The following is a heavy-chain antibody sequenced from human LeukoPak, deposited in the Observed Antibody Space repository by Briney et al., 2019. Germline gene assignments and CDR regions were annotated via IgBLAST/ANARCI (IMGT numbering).Heavy chain of an antibody. J-gene: IGHJ4*02. CDR2: ISINCSKI. V-gene: IGHV3-48*03. CDR3: SRASIRDWDWLGPRTTYYFDY. D-gene: IGHD3-9*01. CDR1: GFTFSSYE. Sequence: GGSLRLSCAASGFTFSSYEMNWVRQAPGKGLEWVSYISINCSKIYNADSVKGRLTISRDNAEKSLYLQMNSLRAEDTAVYYCSRASIRDWDWLGPRTTYYFDYWGQGTLVTVS.